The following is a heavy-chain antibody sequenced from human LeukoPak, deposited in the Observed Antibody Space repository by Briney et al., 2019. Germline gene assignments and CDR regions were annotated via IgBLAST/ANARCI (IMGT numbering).Heavy chain of an antibody. CDR3: ARPLSGGSSWYSLYYYGMDV. Sequence: ASVKVSCKASGGTFSSYAISWVRQAPGQGLEWMGGIIPIFGTANYAQKFQGRVTITADEPTSTAYMELSSLRSEDTAVYYCARPLSGGSSWYSLYYYGMDVWGQGTTVTVSS. CDR2: IIPIFGTA. CDR1: GGTFSSYA. J-gene: IGHJ6*02. V-gene: IGHV1-69*13. D-gene: IGHD6-13*01.